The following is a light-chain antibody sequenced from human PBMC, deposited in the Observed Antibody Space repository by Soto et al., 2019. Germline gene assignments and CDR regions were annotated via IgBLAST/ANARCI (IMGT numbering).Light chain of an antibody. J-gene: IGKJ4*01. V-gene: IGKV3D-15*01. CDR2: GSS. CDR3: QQYNNWGLS. Sequence: IVMTQSPATLSVSPGEGVTLSCGASENVGTNLAWYQQKPGQAPRLLIYGSSTRATGIPATFSGSGSGTEVTLTISSLQSEESAIYYCQQYNNWGLSFGGGTKVEIK. CDR1: ENVGTN.